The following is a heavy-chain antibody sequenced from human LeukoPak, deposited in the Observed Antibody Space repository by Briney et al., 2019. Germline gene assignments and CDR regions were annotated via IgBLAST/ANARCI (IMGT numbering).Heavy chain of an antibody. CDR3: ARSDRSGYDYQYYFDY. V-gene: IGHV4-59*12. D-gene: IGHD3-22*01. CDR1: GGSISNKY. Sequence: SETLSLTCTVSGGSISNKYWSWIRQPPGKGLEWIGYIYYSGSTNYNPSLLSRVTMSVDKSKNQFSLNLRSMTAADTAIYYCARSDRSGYDYQYYFDYWGPGILVTVSS. CDR2: IYYSGST. J-gene: IGHJ4*02.